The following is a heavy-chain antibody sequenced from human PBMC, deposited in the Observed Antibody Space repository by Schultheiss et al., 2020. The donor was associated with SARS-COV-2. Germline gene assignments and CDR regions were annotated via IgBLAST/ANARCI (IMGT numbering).Heavy chain of an antibody. Sequence: ASVKVSCKASGYTFTGYYMHWVRQAPGQGLEWMGWINPNSGGTNYAQKFQGRVTMTRDTSISTAYMELSRLRSDDTAVYYCARGNTIFDPNFDYWGQGTLVTVSS. CDR2: INPNSGGT. V-gene: IGHV1-2*02. CDR3: ARGNTIFDPNFDY. D-gene: IGHD3-3*01. J-gene: IGHJ4*02. CDR1: GYTFTGYY.